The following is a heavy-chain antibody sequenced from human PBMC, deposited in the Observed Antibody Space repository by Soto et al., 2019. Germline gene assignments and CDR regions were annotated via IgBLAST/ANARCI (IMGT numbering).Heavy chain of an antibody. CDR1: GFTFTSSA. Sequence: QMQLVQSGPEVKKPGTSVKVSCKASGFTFTSSAVQWVRQAGGKGLGWLGWIAVGSGNTNYAQKFQERVTITRDMSTSTAYMELSSLRSEDTAVYYCAAVRNYTTHYYYYGMDVWGQGTTVTVSS. CDR2: IAVGSGNT. D-gene: IGHD1-7*01. V-gene: IGHV1-58*01. CDR3: AAVRNYTTHYYYYGMDV. J-gene: IGHJ6*02.